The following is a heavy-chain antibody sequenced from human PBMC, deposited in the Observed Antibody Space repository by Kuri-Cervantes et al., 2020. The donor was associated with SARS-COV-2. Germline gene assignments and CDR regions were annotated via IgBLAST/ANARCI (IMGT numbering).Heavy chain of an antibody. J-gene: IGHJ6*02. Sequence: GESLKISCAASGFTFSSYGMHWVRQAPGKGLEWVAVIWYDGSNKYYADSVKGRFTISRDNSKNTLYLQMNSLRAEDTAVYYCAREAYCTNGVCSYGMDVWGQGTTVTVSS. CDR1: GFTFSSYG. D-gene: IGHD2-8*01. V-gene: IGHV3-33*01. CDR2: IWYDGSNK. CDR3: AREAYCTNGVCSYGMDV.